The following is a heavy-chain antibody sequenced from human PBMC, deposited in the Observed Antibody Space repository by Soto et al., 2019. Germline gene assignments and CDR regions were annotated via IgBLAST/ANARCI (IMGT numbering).Heavy chain of an antibody. CDR3: AKDPEDYGEAFDI. CDR1: GFTFSSYA. CDR2: ISGSGGST. D-gene: IGHD4-17*01. J-gene: IGHJ3*02. Sequence: GGSLRLSCAASGFTFSSYAMSWVRQAPGKGLEWVSAISGSGGSTYYADSVKGRFTISRDNSKNTLYLQMNSLGAEDTAVYYCAKDPEDYGEAFDIWGQGTMVTVSS. V-gene: IGHV3-23*01.